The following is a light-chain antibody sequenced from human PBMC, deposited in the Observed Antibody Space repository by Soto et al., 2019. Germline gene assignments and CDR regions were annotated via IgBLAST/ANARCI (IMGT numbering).Light chain of an antibody. CDR1: SSDVGGYNY. J-gene: IGLJ2*01. V-gene: IGLV2-14*01. CDR3: SSYTSSRNVV. CDR2: DVS. Sequence: QSALTQPASVSGSPGQSITISCTGTSSDVGGYNYVSWYQQHPGKAPKLMIYDVSNRPSGVSNRFSGSKSGNTASLTISGLQSEYEADYYCSSYTSSRNVVFGGGTKVTVL.